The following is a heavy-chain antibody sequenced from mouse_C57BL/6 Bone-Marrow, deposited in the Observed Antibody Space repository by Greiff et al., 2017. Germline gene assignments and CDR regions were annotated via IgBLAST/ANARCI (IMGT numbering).Heavy chain of an antibody. CDR3: ASYGSSLDY. CDR2: IDPSDSYT. CDR1: GYTFTSYW. J-gene: IGHJ2*01. Sequence: VQLQQPGAELVMPGASVKLSCKASGYTFTSYWMHWVKQRPGQGLEWIGEIDPSDSYTNYNQKFKGKSTLTVDKSSSTAYMQLIILTSEDSAVYYCASYGSSLDYWGQGTTLTVSS. D-gene: IGHD1-1*01. V-gene: IGHV1-69*01.